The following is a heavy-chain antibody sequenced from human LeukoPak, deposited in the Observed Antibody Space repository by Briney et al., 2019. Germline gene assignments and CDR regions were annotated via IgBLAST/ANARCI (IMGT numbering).Heavy chain of an antibody. CDR1: GFTFSSYS. CDR2: ISSSSSYI. J-gene: IGHJ3*02. D-gene: IGHD6-6*01. Sequence: GGSLRLSCAASGFTFSSYSMNWVRQAPGKGLEWVSSISSSSSYIYYADSVKGRFTISRDNAKNSLYLQMNSLRAEDTAVYYCAREGFGYSSSSGGQAFDIWGQGTMVTVSS. CDR3: AREGFGYSSSSGGQAFDI. V-gene: IGHV3-21*01.